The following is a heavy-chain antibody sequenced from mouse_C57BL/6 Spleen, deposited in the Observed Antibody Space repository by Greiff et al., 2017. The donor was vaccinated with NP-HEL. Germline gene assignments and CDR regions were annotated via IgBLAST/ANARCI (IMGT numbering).Heavy chain of an antibody. D-gene: IGHD2-4*01. Sequence: QVQLKQSGAELVKPGASVKISCKASGYAFSSYWMNWVKQRPGKGLEWIGQIYPGDGDTNYNGKFKGKATLTADKSSSTAYMQLSSLTSEDSAVYFCARRIYYDYDGGAFAYWGQGTLVTVSA. CDR2: IYPGDGDT. CDR3: ARRIYYDYDGGAFAY. J-gene: IGHJ3*01. CDR1: GYAFSSYW. V-gene: IGHV1-80*01.